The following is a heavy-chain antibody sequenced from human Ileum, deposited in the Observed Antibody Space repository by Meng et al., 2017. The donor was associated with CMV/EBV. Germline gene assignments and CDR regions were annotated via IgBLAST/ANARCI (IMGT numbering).Heavy chain of an antibody. CDR1: GGSTTSSTYY. J-gene: IGHJ4*02. CDR3: ARNVGFYSSQIAY. V-gene: IGHV4-39*07. Sequence: QLPLQGLGPGIVTPPGTLSLTCTASGGSTTSSTYYWGWIRQPPGKGLEWIGSVYYSGTTYYNPSLKSRVNMSIDTSKNRFSLKLSSATAADTAVYYCARNVGFYSSQIAYWGQGALVTVPS. CDR2: VYYSGTT. D-gene: IGHD3-3*01.